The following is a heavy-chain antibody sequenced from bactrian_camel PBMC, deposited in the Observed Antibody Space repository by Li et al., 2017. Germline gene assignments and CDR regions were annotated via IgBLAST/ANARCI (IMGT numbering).Heavy chain of an antibody. CDR2: VSTGTLGT. J-gene: IGHJ4*01. D-gene: IGHD6*01. CDR3: AADAWPEGSWPRCDFKY. V-gene: IGHV3S53*01. CDR1: GYRVDRDGC. Sequence: VQLVESGGGSVETGGSLSLSCIACGYRVDRDGCMGWFHQLPGKFRIEERVEIAIVSTGTLGTLYGDSVKGRFTASLDNKKTTLSLQMNSLKPEDTAIYYCAADAWPEGSWPRCDFKYWGQGTQVTVS.